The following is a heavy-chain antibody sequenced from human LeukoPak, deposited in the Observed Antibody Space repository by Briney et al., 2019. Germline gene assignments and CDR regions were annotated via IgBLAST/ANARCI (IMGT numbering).Heavy chain of an antibody. CDR2: ISAYNGNT. CDR3: ARDPNSGYEYYYYGMDV. J-gene: IGHJ6*02. V-gene: IGHV1-18*01. CDR1: GYTFTSYG. D-gene: IGHD5-12*01. Sequence: ASVKVSCKASGYTFTSYGISWVRPAPGQGLEWMGWISAYNGNTNYAQKLQGRVTMTTDTSTSTAYMELRSLRSDDTAVYYCARDPNSGYEYYYYGMDVWGQGTTVTVSS.